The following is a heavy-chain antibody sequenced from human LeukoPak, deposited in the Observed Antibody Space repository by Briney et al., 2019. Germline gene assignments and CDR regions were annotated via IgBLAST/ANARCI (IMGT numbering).Heavy chain of an antibody. V-gene: IGHV3-13*01. CDR3: ARDGGWYKRGLDYYYYYMDV. D-gene: IGHD6-19*01. CDR1: GFTFSSYD. CDR2: IDTVGDT. Sequence: GGSLRLSCAASGFTFSSYDMHWVRQGTGKGLEWVSSIDTVGDTYYPGSVKGRFTISRDNAKNSLYLQMNSLRPEDTAFYYCARDGGWYKRGLDYYYYYMDVWGKGTTVTVSS. J-gene: IGHJ6*03.